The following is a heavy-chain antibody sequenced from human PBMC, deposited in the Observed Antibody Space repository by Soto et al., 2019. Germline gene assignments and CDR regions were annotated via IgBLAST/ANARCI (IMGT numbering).Heavy chain of an antibody. CDR1: GFIFSGSA. Sequence: EVQLVESGGGLVQPGGSLKLSCAASGFIFSGSAVHWVRQASGKGLEWVGRILSKAGNYATAYPASMKGRFTISRDDSENTVFLQMTSLKPEDTAVYYCISGGSPYYYDYWGQGTLVAVSS. V-gene: IGHV3-73*01. CDR2: ILSKAGNYAT. CDR3: ISGGSPYYYDY. J-gene: IGHJ4*02.